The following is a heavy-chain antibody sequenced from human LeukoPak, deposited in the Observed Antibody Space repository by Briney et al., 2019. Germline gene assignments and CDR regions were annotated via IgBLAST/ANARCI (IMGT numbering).Heavy chain of an antibody. Sequence: ASVKVSCKASGYTFINFAINWGRQAPGQRPEWMGWINAGNGNTKYSQKIQGRVTITRDTSASTAYMELSSLTSEDTAVYYCARGPRAAADDYWGQGTLVTVSS. CDR1: GYTFINFA. D-gene: IGHD6-13*01. J-gene: IGHJ4*02. V-gene: IGHV1-3*01. CDR3: ARGPRAAADDY. CDR2: INAGNGNT.